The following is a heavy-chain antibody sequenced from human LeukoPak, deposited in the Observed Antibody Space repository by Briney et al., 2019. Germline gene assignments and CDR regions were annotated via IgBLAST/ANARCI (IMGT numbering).Heavy chain of an antibody. CDR1: GDSISSDGHS. D-gene: IGHD3-10*01. V-gene: IGHV4-30-4*07. Sequence: PSETLSLTCGVSGDSISSDGHSWSWIRQPPGKGLEWVGYTYHSGAAYHNPSLKSRLALSVDTSNNQFSLRLRSVTAADTAVYYCARDQDGSGSLDYWGQGTLVTVSS. J-gene: IGHJ4*02. CDR3: ARDQDGSGSLDY. CDR2: TYHSGAA.